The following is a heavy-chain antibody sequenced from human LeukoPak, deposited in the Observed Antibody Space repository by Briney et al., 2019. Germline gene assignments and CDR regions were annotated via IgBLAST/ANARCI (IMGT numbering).Heavy chain of an antibody. CDR3: ARQRFGSGLGALDI. CDR1: EFTFSGHA. CDR2: ISGSGGST. Sequence: GGSLRLSCAASEFTFSGHAMSWVRQAPGKGLEWVSAISGSGGSTYYADSVKGRFTISRDNSKNTLYLQMNSLRAEDTAVYYCARQRFGSGLGALDIWGQGTMVTVSS. D-gene: IGHD3-10*01. J-gene: IGHJ3*02. V-gene: IGHV3-23*01.